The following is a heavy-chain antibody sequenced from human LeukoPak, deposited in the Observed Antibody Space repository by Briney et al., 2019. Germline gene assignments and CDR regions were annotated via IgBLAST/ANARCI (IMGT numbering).Heavy chain of an antibody. Sequence: PSETLSLTCTVSGGSISSSGYYWGWIRQPPGKGLEWIASVQYTGSTTYNPSLRSRLTVSADTSKSQVSLQLTSVTTADTAVYYCARVERNWSGYYAKVYYFDYWGQGTLVTVSS. V-gene: IGHV4-39*07. CDR2: VQYTGST. CDR1: GGSISSSGYY. CDR3: ARVERNWSGYYAKVYYFDY. D-gene: IGHD3-3*01. J-gene: IGHJ4*02.